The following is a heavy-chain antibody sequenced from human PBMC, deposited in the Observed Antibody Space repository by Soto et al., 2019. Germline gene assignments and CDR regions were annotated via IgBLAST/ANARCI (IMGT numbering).Heavy chain of an antibody. J-gene: IGHJ4*02. V-gene: IGHV3-23*01. CDR3: AKSRYSDSSGDFYDY. CDR2: IGGSGRTT. CDR1: AFTFNNYA. Sequence: GGSLRLSCAASAFTFNNYAMSWVRQAPGKGLEWVSGIGGSGRTTYYADSVKGRFTISRDNSNNTLFLQMNSLRAEDTAVYYCAKSRYSDSSGDFYDYWGQGTLVTVPQ. D-gene: IGHD3-22*01.